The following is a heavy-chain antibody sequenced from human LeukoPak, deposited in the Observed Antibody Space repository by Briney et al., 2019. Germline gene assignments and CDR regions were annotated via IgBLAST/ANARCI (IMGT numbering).Heavy chain of an antibody. J-gene: IGHJ4*02. V-gene: IGHV4-34*01. D-gene: IGHD3-3*01. Sequence: PSETLSLTCAVYGGSFSGYYWSWIRQPPGKGLEWIGEINHSGSTNYNPSLKSRVTISVDTSKNQFSLKLSSVTAADTAVYYCARVRAYYDFWSGSRPRYYFDYWGQGTLVTVSS. CDR3: ARVRAYYDFWSGSRPRYYFDY. CDR2: INHSGST. CDR1: GGSFSGYY.